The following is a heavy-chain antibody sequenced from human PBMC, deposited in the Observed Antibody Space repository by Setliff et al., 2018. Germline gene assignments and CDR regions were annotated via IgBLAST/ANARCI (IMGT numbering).Heavy chain of an antibody. CDR1: GFTFSSYW. D-gene: IGHD6-13*01. CDR2: IKEDGTEK. J-gene: IGHJ4*02. V-gene: IGHV3-7*01. CDR3: ARGKPMYSSSWYVNY. Sequence: LRLSCAASGFTFSSYWMSWVRQAPGKGLEWVANIKEDGTEKYHVDSVKGRFTISRDNAKNSLSLQMNSLRAENTAVYYCARGKPMYSSSWYVNYWGQGTLVTVS.